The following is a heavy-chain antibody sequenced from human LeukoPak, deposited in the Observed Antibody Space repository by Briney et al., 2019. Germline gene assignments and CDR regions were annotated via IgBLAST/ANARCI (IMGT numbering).Heavy chain of an antibody. CDR2: ISSSSSYI. CDR1: GFTFSSYW. J-gene: IGHJ4*02. Sequence: GGSLRLSCAASGFTFSSYWMSWVRQAPGKGLEWVSSISSSSSYIYYADSVKGRFTISRDNAKNSLYLQMNSLRAEDTAVYYCARDRSPQDIVVVVADYWGQGTLVTVSS. D-gene: IGHD2-15*01. CDR3: ARDRSPQDIVVVVADY. V-gene: IGHV3-21*01.